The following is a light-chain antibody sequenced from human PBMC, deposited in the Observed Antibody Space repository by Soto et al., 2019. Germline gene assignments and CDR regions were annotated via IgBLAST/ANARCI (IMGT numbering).Light chain of an antibody. CDR2: RNS. J-gene: IGLJ1*01. Sequence: SVLTQPPSASGAPGQRVTFSCSGSKSDIGSNYVFWYQQLPGMAPKLLIYRNSQRPSGVPDRFSGSKSGTSASLAISGLRSEDEADYYCTSWHDSVNGHVFGTGTKVTVL. V-gene: IGLV1-47*01. CDR1: KSDIGSNY. CDR3: TSWHDSVNGHV.